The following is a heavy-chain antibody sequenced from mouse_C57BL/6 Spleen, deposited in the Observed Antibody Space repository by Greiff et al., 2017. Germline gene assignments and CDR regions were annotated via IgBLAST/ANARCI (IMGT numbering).Heavy chain of an antibody. V-gene: IGHV1-81*01. CDR2: IYPRSGNT. CDR1: GYTFTSYG. D-gene: IGHD1-1*01. CDR3: ARSGSSDAMDY. Sequence: VQLQESGAELARPGASVKLSCKASGYTFTSYGISWVKQRTGQGLEWIGEIYPRSGNTYYNEKFKGKATLTADKSSSTAYMELRSLTSEDSAFYFCARSGSSDAMDYWGQGTSVTVSS. J-gene: IGHJ4*01.